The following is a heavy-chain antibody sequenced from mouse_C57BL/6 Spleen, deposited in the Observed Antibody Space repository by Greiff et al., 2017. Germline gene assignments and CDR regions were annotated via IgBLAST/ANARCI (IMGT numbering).Heavy chain of an antibody. CDR3: ARDNEDYDADYYAVED. CDR2: ISDGGSYT. D-gene: IGHD2-4*01. Sequence: DVKLVESGGGLVKPGGSLKLSCAASGFTFSSYAMSWVRQTPEKRLEWVATISDGGSYTYYPDNVKGRFTISRDNAQNNLYLHMSHLKSEDTATYYCARDNEDYDADYYAVEDWGQGTSVTVSS. V-gene: IGHV5-4*01. J-gene: IGHJ4*01. CDR1: GFTFSSYA.